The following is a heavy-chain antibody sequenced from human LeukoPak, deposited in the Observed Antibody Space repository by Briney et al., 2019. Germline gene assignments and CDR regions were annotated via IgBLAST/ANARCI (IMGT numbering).Heavy chain of an antibody. J-gene: IGHJ4*02. CDR1: GFTFSSYG. Sequence: GSLRLSCAASGFTFSSYGRSWVRQAPGRVLEWVSAISGSGGSTYYADSVKGRFTISRDNSKNTLYLQMNSLRAEDTAVYYCAKDRYYDSSGYYNYWGQGTLVTVSS. CDR2: ISGSGGST. V-gene: IGHV3-23*01. D-gene: IGHD3-22*01. CDR3: AKDRYYDSSGYYNY.